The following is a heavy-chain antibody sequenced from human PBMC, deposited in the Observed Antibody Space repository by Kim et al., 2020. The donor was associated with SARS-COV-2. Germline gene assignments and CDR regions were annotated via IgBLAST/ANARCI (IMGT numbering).Heavy chain of an antibody. CDR1: GFTFSSYW. CDR2: IKQDGSEK. CDR3: ARGFGVVALNWFDP. Sequence: GGSLRLSCAASGFTFSSYWMSWVRQAPGKGLEWVANIKQDGSEKYYVDSVKGRFTISRDNAKNSLYLQMNSLRAEDTAVYYCARGFGVVALNWFDPWGQGTLVTVSS. J-gene: IGHJ5*02. V-gene: IGHV3-7*01. D-gene: IGHD2-15*01.